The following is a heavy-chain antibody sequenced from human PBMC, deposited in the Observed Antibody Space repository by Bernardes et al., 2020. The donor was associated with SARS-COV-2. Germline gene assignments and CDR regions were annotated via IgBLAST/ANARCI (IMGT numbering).Heavy chain of an antibody. J-gene: IGHJ5*02. V-gene: IGHV3-30*03. CDR3: ATHYYDSSGYNSNWFGP. CDR2: ISYDGSNK. D-gene: IGHD3-22*01. CDR1: GFTFSSYG. Sequence: GGSLRLSCAASGFTFSSYGMHWVRQAPGKGLEWVAVISYDGSNKYYADSVKGRFTISRDNSKNSLYLQMNSLRAEDTAVYSCATHYYDSSGYNSNWFGPWGQGTLVTGSA.